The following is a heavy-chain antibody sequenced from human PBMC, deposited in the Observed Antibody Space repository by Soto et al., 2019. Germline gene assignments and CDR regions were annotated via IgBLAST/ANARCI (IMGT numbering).Heavy chain of an antibody. D-gene: IGHD3-10*01. CDR2: ISGSGGST. V-gene: IGHV3-23*01. J-gene: IGHJ5*02. CDR1: GFTFSSYA. Sequence: GGSLRLSCAASGFTFSSYAMSWVRQAPGKGLEWVSAISGSGGSTYYADSVKGRFTISRDNSKNTLYLQMNSLRAEDTAVYYCAKAAMVRGVLFPPNWFDPWGQGTLVTVSS. CDR3: AKAAMVRGVLFPPNWFDP.